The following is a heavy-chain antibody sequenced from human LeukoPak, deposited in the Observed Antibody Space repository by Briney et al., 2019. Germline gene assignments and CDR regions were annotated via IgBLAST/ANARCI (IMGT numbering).Heavy chain of an antibody. J-gene: IGHJ4*02. CDR3: ARGGFSWLYYYDSSGYYPFDY. D-gene: IGHD3-22*01. CDR2: INPSGGST. CDR1: GYTFTSYY. Sequence: ASVKVSCKASGYTFTSYYMHWVRQAPGQGLEWMGIINPSGGSTSYAQKLQGRVTMTTDTSTSTAYMELRSLRSDDTAVYYCARGGFSWLYYYDSSGYYPFDYWGQGTLVTVSS. V-gene: IGHV1-46*01.